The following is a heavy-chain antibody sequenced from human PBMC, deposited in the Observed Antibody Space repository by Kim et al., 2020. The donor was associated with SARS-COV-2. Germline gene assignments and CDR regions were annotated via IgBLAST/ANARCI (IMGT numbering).Heavy chain of an antibody. CDR1: GFTFDDYA. Sequence: GGSLRLSCAASGFTFDDYAMHWVRQAPGKGLEWVSGISWNSGSIGYADSVKGRFTISRDNAKNSLYLQMNSLRAEDTALYYCAKDGSSRESDWYFDLWGRGTLVTVSS. CDR3: AKDGSSRESDWYFDL. V-gene: IGHV3-9*01. D-gene: IGHD6-13*01. J-gene: IGHJ2*01. CDR2: ISWNSGSI.